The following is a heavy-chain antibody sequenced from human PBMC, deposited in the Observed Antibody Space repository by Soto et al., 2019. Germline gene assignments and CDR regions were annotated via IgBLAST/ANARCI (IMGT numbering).Heavy chain of an antibody. J-gene: IGHJ4*02. Sequence: QVELVESGGGLVKPGGSLRLSCAASGLSFSDYYMSWILQAPGKGLEWIAYITSSSSTIYYADSVKGRFTISRNDAKNSLYLQLHSLRAEDTAVYYCATVFRSSNINYWGQGTLVTVSS. CDR3: ATVFRSSNINY. CDR2: ITSSSSTI. V-gene: IGHV3-11*01. D-gene: IGHD3-10*02. CDR1: GLSFSDYY.